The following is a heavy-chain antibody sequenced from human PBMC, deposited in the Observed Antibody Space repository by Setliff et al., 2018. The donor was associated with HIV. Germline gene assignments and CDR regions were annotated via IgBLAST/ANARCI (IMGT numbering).Heavy chain of an antibody. V-gene: IGHV1-69*13. CDR3: ARDFPYSGSWYSDY. J-gene: IGHJ4*02. D-gene: IGHD6-13*01. CDR1: GGTFSRYS. CDR2: IVPIFGTT. Sequence: GASVKVSCKASGGTFSRYSITWIRQAPGQGLEWMGGIVPIFGTTEYAQNLKGRVTITADEPTSTAYMELSSLTSADTAVYYCARDFPYSGSWYSDYWGQGTLVTVSS.